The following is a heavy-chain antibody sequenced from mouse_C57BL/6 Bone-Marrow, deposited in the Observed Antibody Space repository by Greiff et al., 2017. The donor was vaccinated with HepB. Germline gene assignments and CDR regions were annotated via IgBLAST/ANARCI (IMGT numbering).Heavy chain of an antibody. J-gene: IGHJ4*01. CDR1: GFSLTSYA. CDR3: ARHLRRVFYYAMDY. Sequence: VKLMESGPGLVAPSQSLSITCTVSGFSLTSYAISWVRQPPGKGLEWLGVIWTGGGTNYNSALKSRLSISKDNSKSQVFLKMNSLQTDDTARYYCARHLRRVFYYAMDYWGQGTSVTVSS. D-gene: IGHD2-12*01. CDR2: IWTGGGT. V-gene: IGHV2-9-1*01.